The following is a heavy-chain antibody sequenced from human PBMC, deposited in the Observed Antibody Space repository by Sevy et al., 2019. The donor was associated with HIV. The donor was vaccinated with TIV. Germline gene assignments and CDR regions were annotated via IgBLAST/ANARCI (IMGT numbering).Heavy chain of an antibody. V-gene: IGHV3-23*01. J-gene: IGHJ4*02. Sequence: GGSLRLSCAASGFTFSSYAMSWVRQAPGKGLEWVSAISGSGGSTYYVDSVKGRFTISRDNSKNTLYLQMNSLRAEDTAVYYWSKLEAAADSSGYYSTIYYFDYCGQGTLVTVSS. CDR2: ISGSGGST. CDR3: SKLEAAADSSGYYSTIYYFDY. D-gene: IGHD3-22*01. CDR1: GFTFSSYA.